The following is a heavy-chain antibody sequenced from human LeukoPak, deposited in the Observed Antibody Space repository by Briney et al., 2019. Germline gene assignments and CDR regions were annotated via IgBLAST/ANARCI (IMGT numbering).Heavy chain of an antibody. CDR1: GGSISSGGYY. J-gene: IGHJ4*02. CDR3: ASAISGWFSFDY. CDR2: IYHSGST. V-gene: IGHV4-30-2*01. D-gene: IGHD6-19*01. Sequence: SQTLSLTCTVSGGSISSGGYYWSWIRQPPGKGLEWIGYIYHSGSTYYNPSLKSRVTISVDRSKNQFSLKLSSVTAADTAVYYCASAISGWFSFDYWGQGTLVTVSS.